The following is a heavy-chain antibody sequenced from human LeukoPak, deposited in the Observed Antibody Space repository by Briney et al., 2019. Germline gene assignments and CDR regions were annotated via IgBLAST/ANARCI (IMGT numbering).Heavy chain of an antibody. Sequence: PGGSLRLSCAASGFTFSNAWMTWVRQPPRKGLEWIGSIYYSGSTNYNPSLRSRVTISVDTSKNQFSLKVSSVTAADTAVYYCARSAFGDYSNWFDPWGQGTLVTVSS. CDR1: GFTFSNAW. V-gene: IGHV4-59*01. CDR3: ARSAFGDYSNWFDP. D-gene: IGHD4-17*01. CDR2: IYYSGST. J-gene: IGHJ5*02.